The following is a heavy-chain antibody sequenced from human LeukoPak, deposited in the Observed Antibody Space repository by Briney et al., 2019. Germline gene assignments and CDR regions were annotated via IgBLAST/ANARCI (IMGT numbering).Heavy chain of an antibody. J-gene: IGHJ5*02. CDR2: VNQDGSEN. D-gene: IGHD3-22*01. CDR1: EFTIRSYC. V-gene: IGHV3-7*01. CDR3: ARKTYYYDSSAAGWFDA. Sequence: GGTLRLSCAVSEFTIRSYCKSWVRHGPPKGLGLVANVNQDGSENNYVDSSMNRLTISRDNAKTSLYLQMNSLRAEDTAIYSCARKTYYYDSSAAGWFDAWGQGSLVTVSS.